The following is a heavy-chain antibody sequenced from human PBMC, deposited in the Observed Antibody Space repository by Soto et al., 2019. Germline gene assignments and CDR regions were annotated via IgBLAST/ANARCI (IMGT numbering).Heavy chain of an antibody. CDR1: GYTFTSYG. CDR3: ARAVSIPGSTRQNWFEP. Sequence: ASVKVSCKASGYTFTSYGISWVRQAPGQGLEWMGWISAYNGNSNYAQKLQGRVTMTTDTSTSTAYMELRSLRSDETAVYYCARAVSIPGSTRQNWFEPWGQRTLVTVSS. J-gene: IGHJ5*02. CDR2: ISAYNGNS. D-gene: IGHD2-2*02. V-gene: IGHV1-18*04.